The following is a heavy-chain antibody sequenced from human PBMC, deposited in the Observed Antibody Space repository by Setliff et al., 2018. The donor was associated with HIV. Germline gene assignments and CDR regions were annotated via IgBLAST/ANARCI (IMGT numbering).Heavy chain of an antibody. CDR3: ASSNWQLVADH. V-gene: IGHV1-24*01. D-gene: IGHD6-13*01. Sequence: ASVKVSCKVFGYTLAALSIHWVRQAPGKGLEWMGGFDPEDGERINAEKFQGRVTMTADTSTDTAYMELRSLRFDDTAMYYCASSNWQLVADHWGQGTPVTVSS. CDR2: FDPEDGER. CDR1: GYTLAALS. J-gene: IGHJ5*02.